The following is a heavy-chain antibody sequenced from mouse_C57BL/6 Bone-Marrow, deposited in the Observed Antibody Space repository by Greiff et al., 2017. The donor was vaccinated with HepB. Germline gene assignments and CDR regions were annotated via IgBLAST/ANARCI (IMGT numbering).Heavy chain of an antibody. V-gene: IGHV5-9-1*02. CDR2: ISSGGDYI. Sequence: EVKVVESGEGLVKPGGSLKLSCAASGFTFSSYAMSWVRQTPEKRLEWVAYISSGGDYIYYADTVKGRFTISRDNARNTLYLQMSSLKSEDTAMYYCTRDGTVVAEDAMDYWGQGTSVTVSS. D-gene: IGHD1-1*01. J-gene: IGHJ4*01. CDR1: GFTFSSYA. CDR3: TRDGTVVAEDAMDY.